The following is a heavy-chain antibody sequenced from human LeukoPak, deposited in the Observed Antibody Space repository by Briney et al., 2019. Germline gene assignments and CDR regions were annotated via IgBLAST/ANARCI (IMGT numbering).Heavy chain of an antibody. D-gene: IGHD6-19*01. J-gene: IGHJ4*02. CDR2: IYTSGGT. CDR3: ARAAEYSSGWYLFDY. Sequence: SETLSLTCTVSGGSISNYYWTWIRQPAGKGLEWIGRIYTSGGTNYNPSLKSRVTMSVDTSKNQFFLKLSSVTAADTAMYYCARAAEYSSGWYLFDYWGQGILVTVSS. CDR1: GGSISNYY. V-gene: IGHV4-4*07.